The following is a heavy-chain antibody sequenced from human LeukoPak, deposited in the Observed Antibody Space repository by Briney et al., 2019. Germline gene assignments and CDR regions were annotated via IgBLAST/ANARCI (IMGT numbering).Heavy chain of an antibody. J-gene: IGHJ4*02. V-gene: IGHV4-34*01. CDR3: ARVGYCSSTSCYVGDY. Sequence: PSETLSLTCAVYGGSFSGYYWSWTRQPPGKGLEWIGEINHSGSTNYNPSLKSRVTISVDTSKNQFSLKLSAVTAADTAVYYCARVGYCSSTSCYVGDYWGQGTLVTVSS. D-gene: IGHD2-2*01. CDR1: GGSFSGYY. CDR2: INHSGST.